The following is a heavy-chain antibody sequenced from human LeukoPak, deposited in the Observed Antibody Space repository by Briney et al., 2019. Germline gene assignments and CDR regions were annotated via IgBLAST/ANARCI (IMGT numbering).Heavy chain of an antibody. J-gene: IGHJ4*02. CDR1: GFTFSSYA. V-gene: IGHV3-30-3*01. D-gene: IGHD3-3*01. CDR2: ISYDGSNK. CDR3: AKTRRRITIFGVVTPIDY. Sequence: GRSLRLSCAASGFTFSSYAMHWVRQAPGKGLEWVAVISYDGSNKYYADSVKGRFTISRDNSKNTLYLQMNSLRAEDTAVYYCAKTRRRITIFGVVTPIDYWGQGTLITVSS.